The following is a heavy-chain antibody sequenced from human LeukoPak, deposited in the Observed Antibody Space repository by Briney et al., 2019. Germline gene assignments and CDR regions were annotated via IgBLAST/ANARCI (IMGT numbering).Heavy chain of an antibody. D-gene: IGHD5-12*01. Sequence: PGGSLRLSCAASGFTFSSYAMSWGRQAPGKGLEWVSAISGSGGSTYYADSVKGRFTISRDNSKNTLYLQMNSLRAEDAAVYYCAKDRLNGGYVGYFDYWGQGTLVTVSS. CDR2: ISGSGGST. J-gene: IGHJ4*02. CDR3: AKDRLNGGYVGYFDY. V-gene: IGHV3-23*01. CDR1: GFTFSSYA.